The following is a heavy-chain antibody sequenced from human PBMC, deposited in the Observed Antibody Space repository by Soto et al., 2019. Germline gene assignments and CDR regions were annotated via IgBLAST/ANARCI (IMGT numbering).Heavy chain of an antibody. CDR1: GFTFSSYG. Sequence: GGSLRLSCAASGFTFSSYGMHWVRQAPGKGLEWVAVISYDGSNKYYADSVKGRFTISRDNSKNTLYLQMNSLRAEDTAVYYCAKDFRAARRGYYCYYYYMDVWGKGTTVTVSS. CDR2: ISYDGSNK. D-gene: IGHD6-6*01. CDR3: AKDFRAARRGYYCYYYYMDV. J-gene: IGHJ6*03. V-gene: IGHV3-30*18.